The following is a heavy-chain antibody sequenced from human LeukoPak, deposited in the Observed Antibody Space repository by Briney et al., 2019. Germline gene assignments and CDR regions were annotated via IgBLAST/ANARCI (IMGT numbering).Heavy chain of an antibody. CDR1: GFTFSSYA. Sequence: GGSLRLSCAASGFTFSSYAMSWVRQAPGKGLEWVSGISDSGDITYYADSVKGRFTISRDNSKNTLYVQMNSLRVEDTAVYYCAKDRRGGSYYAATLNIWGQGTMVTVSS. V-gene: IGHV3-23*01. CDR3: AKDRRGGSYYAATLNI. CDR2: ISDSGDIT. J-gene: IGHJ3*02. D-gene: IGHD1-26*01.